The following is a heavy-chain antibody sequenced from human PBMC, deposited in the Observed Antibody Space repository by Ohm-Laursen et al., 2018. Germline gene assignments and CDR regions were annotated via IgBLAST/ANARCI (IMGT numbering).Heavy chain of an antibody. CDR2: ISGSGSRT. V-gene: IGHV3-23*01. J-gene: IGHJ3*02. CDR1: GFTFSSYA. CDR3: AKVYYCSGGSCYSWELTNGFDI. D-gene: IGHD2-15*01. Sequence: SLRLSCSAPGFTFSSYAMNWVRQAPGKGLEWVSGISGSGSRTYHADSVKGRFTISRDNSKNTVHLQMNSLRAEDTAVYYCAKVYYCSGGSCYSWELTNGFDIWGQGTMVTVSS.